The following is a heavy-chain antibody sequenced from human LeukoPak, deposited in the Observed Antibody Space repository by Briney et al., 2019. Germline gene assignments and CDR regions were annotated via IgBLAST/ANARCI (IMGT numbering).Heavy chain of an antibody. Sequence: ASVKVSCKASGYTFTGYYMHWVRQAPGQGLDWMGRINPNSGGTNYAQKFQGRVTMTRDTSISTAYMELSRLRSDDTAVYYCAKDGGGITFGGVIVRPDYWGQGTLVTVSS. CDR3: AKDGGGITFGGVIVRPDY. CDR2: INPNSGGT. J-gene: IGHJ4*02. CDR1: GYTFTGYY. V-gene: IGHV1-2*06. D-gene: IGHD3-16*02.